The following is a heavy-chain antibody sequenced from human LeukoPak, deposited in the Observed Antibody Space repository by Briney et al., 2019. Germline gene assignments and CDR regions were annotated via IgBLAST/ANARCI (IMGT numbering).Heavy chain of an antibody. CDR2: IYSGGST. CDR3: ARDRTEKYYYDSSGYYDY. Sequence: GGSLRLSCVGSGFSFSNYWMSWVRRAPGKGLEWVSVIYSGGSTYYADSVKGRFTISRDNSKNTLYLQMNSLRAEDTAVYYCARDRTEKYYYDSSGYYDYWGQGTLVTVSS. D-gene: IGHD3-22*01. V-gene: IGHV3-66*01. J-gene: IGHJ4*02. CDR1: GFSFSNYW.